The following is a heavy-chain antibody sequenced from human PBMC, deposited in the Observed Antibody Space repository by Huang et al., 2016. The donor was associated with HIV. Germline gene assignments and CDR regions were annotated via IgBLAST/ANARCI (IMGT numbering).Heavy chain of an antibody. CDR2: IYPSGTT. J-gene: IGHJ3*02. V-gene: IGHV4-61*09. CDR1: GGSISSGNYY. CDR3: ARLTGYSTFDI. D-gene: IGHD3-9*01. Sequence: QVQLQESGPGLVKPSQTLSLTCSVSGGSISSGNYYWSWIRQPAGKGLEWIGHIYPSGTTIYNSSLKRRVTISVATSKNQFSRKLSSVTAADTAVYYCARLTGYSTFDIWGHGTVVTVSS.